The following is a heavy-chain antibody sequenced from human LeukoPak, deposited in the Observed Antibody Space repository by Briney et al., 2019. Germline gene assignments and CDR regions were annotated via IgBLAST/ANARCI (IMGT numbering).Heavy chain of an antibody. V-gene: IGHV3-30*04. CDR1: GFTFSSYA. Sequence: GGSLRLSCAASGFTFSSYAMHWVCQAPGKGLEWVAVMSYDGSNKYYADSVKGRFTISRDNSKNTLYLQMHSIRAQNTAVSYYARDAAYSSGWYRDAFDIWGQGTMVTVSS. D-gene: IGHD6-19*01. CDR3: ARDAAYSSGWYRDAFDI. J-gene: IGHJ3*02. CDR2: MSYDGSNK.